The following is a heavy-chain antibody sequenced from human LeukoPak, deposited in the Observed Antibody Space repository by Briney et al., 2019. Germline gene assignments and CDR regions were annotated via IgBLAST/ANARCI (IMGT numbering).Heavy chain of an antibody. CDR2: IYYSGRT. V-gene: IGHV4-59*01. J-gene: IGHJ3*02. Sequence: SETLSLTCTVFGXSISGYYWSWIRQPPGKGLEWIGYIYYSGRTNYNPSLKSRVTISVDTSKNQFSLKLSSVTAADTAVYYCAREHYDILTGLYIDAFDIWGPGTRVTVSS. CDR1: GXSISGYY. D-gene: IGHD3-9*01. CDR3: AREHYDILTGLYIDAFDI.